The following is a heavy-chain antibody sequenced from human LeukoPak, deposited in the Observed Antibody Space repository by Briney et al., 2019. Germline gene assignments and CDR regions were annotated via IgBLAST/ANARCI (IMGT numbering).Heavy chain of an antibody. CDR1: GFTFNNNA. CDR2: INGGGDAT. Sequence: GGSLRLSGAASGFTFNNNAMGRVRQPPGKGLEWFSAINGGGDATEYADSVKGRFTISRDNSKNTLSLQMNSLKTEDTAVYYCARGEVGYCSRTTCYGFDHWGQGSLVTVSS. V-gene: IGHV3-23*01. J-gene: IGHJ4*02. CDR3: ARGEVGYCSRTTCYGFDH. D-gene: IGHD2-2*01.